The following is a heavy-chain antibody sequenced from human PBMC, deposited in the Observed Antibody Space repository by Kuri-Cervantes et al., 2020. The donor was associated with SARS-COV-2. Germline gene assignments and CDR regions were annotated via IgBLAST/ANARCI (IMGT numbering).Heavy chain of an antibody. J-gene: IGHJ4*02. CDR3: ARGWMFYFDY. V-gene: IGHV4-39*07. CDR2: IYYSGST. D-gene: IGHD2-2*03. CDR1: GGSISSSSYY. Sequence: SETLSLTCTVSGGSISSSSYYWGWIRQPPGKGLEWIGSIYYSGSTYYNPSLKSRVTISVDTSKNQFSLKLSSVTAADTAVYYCARGWMFYFDYWGQGTLVTVSS.